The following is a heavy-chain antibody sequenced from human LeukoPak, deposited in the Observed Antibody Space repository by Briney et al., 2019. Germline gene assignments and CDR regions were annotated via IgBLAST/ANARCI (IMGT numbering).Heavy chain of an antibody. CDR1: GYTFTSYG. J-gene: IGHJ3*02. Sequence: ASVKVSCKASGYTFTSYGISWVRQAPGQGLEWMGWISAYNDNTNYAQKLQGRVTITADKSTNTAHMELSSLRSEDTAVYYCTREGVYSPDPSSYHRDAFDIWGQGTVVTVSS. CDR3: TREGVYSPDPSSYHRDAFDI. D-gene: IGHD3-16*02. CDR2: ISAYNDNT. V-gene: IGHV1-18*01.